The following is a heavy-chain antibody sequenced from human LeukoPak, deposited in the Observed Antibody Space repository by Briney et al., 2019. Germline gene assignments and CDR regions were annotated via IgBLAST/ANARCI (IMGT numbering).Heavy chain of an antibody. D-gene: IGHD5-12*01. CDR3: ARRSGFDEVPFDP. V-gene: IGHV4-39*01. CDR2: VDSRGNA. J-gene: IGHJ5*02. CDR1: GGSISSSSYF. Sequence: SETLSLTCIVSGGSISSSSYFWGRIRQAPGKGLEWIGNVDSRGNAYYNPSLKSRATISVDTSKDQFSLKLSSVTAADTAVYYCARRSGFDEVPFDPWGQGTLVTVSS.